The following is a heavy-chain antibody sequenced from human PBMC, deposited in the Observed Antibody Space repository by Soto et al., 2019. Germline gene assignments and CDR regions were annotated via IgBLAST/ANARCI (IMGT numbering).Heavy chain of an antibody. CDR2: FSWNSGNI. V-gene: IGHV3-9*01. Sequence: EVHLVESVGGLVQPGRSLRLSCAASGFTFDDYAMHWVRQAPGKGLEWVAGFSWNSGNIGYADSVKGRFIISRDNAKNFLYLQMNSLRPDDTALYYCAKDRDPGETTDGGEYFDYWGQGTLVTVSS. CDR3: AKDRDPGETTDGGEYFDY. J-gene: IGHJ4*02. CDR1: GFTFDDYA. D-gene: IGHD3-16*01.